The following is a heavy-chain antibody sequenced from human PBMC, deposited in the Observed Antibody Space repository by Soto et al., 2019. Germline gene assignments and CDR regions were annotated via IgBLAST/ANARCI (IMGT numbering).Heavy chain of an antibody. D-gene: IGHD3-9*01. Sequence: GESLKISCKGSGYSFISYWIGWVRQMPGKGLEWTGIIYPGDSDTRYSPSFQGQVTISADKSISTAYLQWSSLKASDTAMYYCARHRSHYDILTGYYQHFYYYYYMDVWGKGTTVTVSS. J-gene: IGHJ6*03. CDR1: GYSFISYW. CDR3: ARHRSHYDILTGYYQHFYYYYYMDV. CDR2: IYPGDSDT. V-gene: IGHV5-51*01.